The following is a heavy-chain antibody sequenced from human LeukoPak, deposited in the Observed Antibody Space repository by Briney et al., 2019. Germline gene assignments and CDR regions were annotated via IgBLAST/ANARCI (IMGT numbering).Heavy chain of an antibody. CDR1: GLTFSTYV. D-gene: IGHD4/OR15-4a*01. CDR2: ISGSGATT. V-gene: IGHV3-23*01. J-gene: IGHJ6*03. Sequence: GGSLRLSCAASGLTFSTYVMCWVRPAPRKGLAWVSSISGSGATTYYADTVKGRFSLSRDNSKNTLYLQMNSLRVEDTAVYYCATDPPYGGYYYYYYMDVWGKGTTVTVSS. CDR3: ATDPPYGGYYYYYYMDV.